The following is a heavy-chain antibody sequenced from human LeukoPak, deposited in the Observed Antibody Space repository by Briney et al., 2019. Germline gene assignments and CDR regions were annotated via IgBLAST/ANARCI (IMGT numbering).Heavy chain of an antibody. CDR1: GFTFSSYS. D-gene: IGHD6-13*01. J-gene: IGHJ4*02. Sequence: GGSLRLSCAASGFTFSSYSMNWVRQAPGKGLEWVSYISSSSSTIYYADSVKGRFTISRDNAKNSLYLQMNSLRAEDTAVYYCARDPPVVYSSSWYLYLDYWGQGTLVTVSS. V-gene: IGHV3-48*01. CDR3: ARDPPVVYSSSWYLYLDY. CDR2: ISSSSSTI.